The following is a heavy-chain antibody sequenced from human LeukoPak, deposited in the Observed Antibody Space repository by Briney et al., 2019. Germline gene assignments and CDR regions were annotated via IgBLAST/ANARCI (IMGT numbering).Heavy chain of an antibody. V-gene: IGHV4-34*01. CDR1: GGSFSGYY. CDR3: ARGGAVWYCSSTSCTSVFDY. J-gene: IGHJ4*02. CDR2: INHSGST. D-gene: IGHD2-2*01. Sequence: TSESLSLTCAVYGGSFSGYYWSWIRQPPGKGLEWIGEINHSGSTNYNPSLKSRVTISVDTSKNQFSLKLSSVTAADTAVYYCARGGAVWYCSSTSCTSVFDYWGQGTLVTVSS.